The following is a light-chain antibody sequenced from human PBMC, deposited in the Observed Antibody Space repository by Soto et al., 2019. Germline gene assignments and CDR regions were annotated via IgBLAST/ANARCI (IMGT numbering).Light chain of an antibody. CDR2: AAS. CDR1: QTINNRY. Sequence: EIVLTQSPGTLSLSPGERAILSCRASQTINNRYLAWYQQTPGRAPRLLIHAASSRDAGIPDRFSGSGSGTDCTLTINRLEPEDFAVYYCHHYDNSPPFPFGPGTTVDI. V-gene: IGKV3-20*01. J-gene: IGKJ3*01. CDR3: HHYDNSPPFP.